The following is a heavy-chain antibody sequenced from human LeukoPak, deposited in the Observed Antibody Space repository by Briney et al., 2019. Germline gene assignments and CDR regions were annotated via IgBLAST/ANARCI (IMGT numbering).Heavy chain of an antibody. CDR3: ARDQQWLVQDFQH. Sequence: GGSLRLSCAASGFTFSSYSMNWVRQAPGKGLEWVSSISSSSSYIYYADSVKGRITISRDNAKNSLYLQMNSLRAEDTAVYYCARDQQWLVQDFQHWGQGTLVTVSS. V-gene: IGHV3-21*01. CDR1: GFTFSSYS. J-gene: IGHJ1*01. CDR2: ISSSSSYI. D-gene: IGHD6-19*01.